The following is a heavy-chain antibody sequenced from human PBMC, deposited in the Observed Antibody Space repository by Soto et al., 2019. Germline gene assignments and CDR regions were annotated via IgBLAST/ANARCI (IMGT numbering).Heavy chain of an antibody. V-gene: IGHV4-34*01. CDR2: ISHSGSGT. Sequence: QVQLQQWGAGLLKPSETLTITCTVYGGSFSGNYWSWIRQPPGMGLEWIGEISHSGSGTNYNPSLKSRVTISVDTSKNQISLKLSSVTAADTAMYYCARGHLPGGNTFYYDYWGQGTLVSVSS. D-gene: IGHD2-15*01. CDR3: ARGHLPGGNTFYYDY. CDR1: GGSFSGNY. J-gene: IGHJ4*02.